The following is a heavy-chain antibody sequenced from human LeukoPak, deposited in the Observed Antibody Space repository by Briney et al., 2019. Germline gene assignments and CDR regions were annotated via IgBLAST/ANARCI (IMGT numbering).Heavy chain of an antibody. V-gene: IGHV3-15*01. D-gene: IGHD3-16*01. CDR1: GLIFSNAW. J-gene: IGHJ4*02. CDR2: IKSKVNGETT. Sequence: GGSLRLPCEASGLIFSNAWMTWVRQAPGKGLEWVGRIKSKVNGETTDYGAPVQGRFIISRDDSKNMLYLQMNSLKSEDTAMYYCTKDLPFTRGGVIVEWGQGTLVTVSS. CDR3: TKDLPFTRGGVIVE.